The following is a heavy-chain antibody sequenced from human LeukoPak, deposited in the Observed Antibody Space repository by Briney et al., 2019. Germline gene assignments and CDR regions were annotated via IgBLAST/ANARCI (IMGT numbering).Heavy chain of an antibody. Sequence: PSQTLSLTCTVSGGSVSSGGFYWHWVRQVPGTGLEWIGYIYHSGSTNYNPSLQSRVTISVDTSKNQFSLNLNSVTAADTAVYYCARGGAARLHFQNWGQGTLVTVSS. D-gene: IGHD6-6*01. CDR3: ARGGAARLHFQN. V-gene: IGHV4-61*08. CDR2: IYHSGST. CDR1: GGSVSSGGFY. J-gene: IGHJ1*01.